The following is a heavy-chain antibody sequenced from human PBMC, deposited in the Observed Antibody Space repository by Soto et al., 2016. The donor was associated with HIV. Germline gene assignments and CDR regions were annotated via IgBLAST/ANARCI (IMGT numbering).Heavy chain of an antibody. CDR2: IYSGGST. V-gene: IGHV3-53*02. Sequence: EVQLVETGGGLIQPGGSLRLSCAASGFTVSSNYMSWVRQAPGKGLEWVSVIYSGGSTYYADSVKGRFTISRDNSKNTLYLQMNSLRAEDTAVYYCARDKGYCSGGSCYSVDYWGQGTLGHRLV. D-gene: IGHD2-15*01. J-gene: IGHJ4*02. CDR1: GFTVSSNY. CDR3: ARDKGYCSGGSCYSVDY.